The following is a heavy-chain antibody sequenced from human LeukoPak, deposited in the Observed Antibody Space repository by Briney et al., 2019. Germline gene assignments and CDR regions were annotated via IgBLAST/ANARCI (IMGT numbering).Heavy chain of an antibody. CDR3: ARGGCSGGSCYSPRRDYGMDV. V-gene: IGHV1-69*13. D-gene: IGHD2-15*01. CDR2: IIPIFGTA. Sequence: ASVKVSCKASGGTFSSYAISWVRQAPGQGLEWMGGIIPIFGTANYAQKFQGRVTITADESTSTAYMELSSLGSEDTAVYYCARGGCSGGSCYSPRRDYGMDVWGKGTTVTVSS. CDR1: GGTFSSYA. J-gene: IGHJ6*04.